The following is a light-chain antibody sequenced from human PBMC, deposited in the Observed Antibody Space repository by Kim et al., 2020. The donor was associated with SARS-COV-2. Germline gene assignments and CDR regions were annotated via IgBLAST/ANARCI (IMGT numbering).Light chain of an antibody. CDR2: DVS. CDR3: SSYTTSSTWV. Sequence: GQSITISCIGTNSDVGYYKYVSWYQQHPGKAPKLLIYDVSNRPSGISYRFSGSKSGDTASLTISGLQAEDEADYYCSSYTTSSTWVFGGGTRLTVL. CDR1: NSDVGYYKY. J-gene: IGLJ3*02. V-gene: IGLV2-14*03.